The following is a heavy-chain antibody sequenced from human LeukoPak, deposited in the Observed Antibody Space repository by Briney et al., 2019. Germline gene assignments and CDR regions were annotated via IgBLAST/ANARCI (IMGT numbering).Heavy chain of an antibody. V-gene: IGHV1-2*02. CDR2: INPNSGGT. J-gene: IGHJ4*02. D-gene: IGHD5-24*01. Sequence: ASVKVSCKASGYTFTGYYMHWVRQAPGQGLEWMGWINPNSGGTNYAQKFQGRVTMTRDTSISTAYMELSRLRSDDTAVYYCARGIPPEMAPHFDYWGQGTLVTVSS. CDR1: GYTFTGYY. CDR3: ARGIPPEMAPHFDY.